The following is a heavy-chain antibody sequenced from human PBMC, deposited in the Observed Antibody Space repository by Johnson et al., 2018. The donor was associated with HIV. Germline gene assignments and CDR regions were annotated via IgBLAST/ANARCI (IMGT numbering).Heavy chain of an antibody. J-gene: IGHJ3*02. CDR2: IGTAGDT. CDR1: GFTFSSYD. V-gene: IGHV3-13*01. CDR3: ARDMGGVVKEARAFDI. Sequence: VQLVESGGGLVQPGGSLRLSCAASGFTFSSYDIHWVRQGTGKGLEWVSAIGTAGDTYYAGSVKGRFTIPRENAKNSLYLQMNSLRAEDTAVYYCARDMGGVVKEARAFDIWGQGTMVTVSS. D-gene: IGHD3-10*01.